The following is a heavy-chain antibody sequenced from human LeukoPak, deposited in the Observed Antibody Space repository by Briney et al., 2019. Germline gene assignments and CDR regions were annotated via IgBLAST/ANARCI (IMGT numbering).Heavy chain of an antibody. J-gene: IGHJ4*02. D-gene: IGHD7-27*01. CDR1: GYTFTGYY. Sequence: GASVKVSCKASGYTFTGYYMHWVRQAPGQGLEWMGWINPNSGGTNYAQKFQGRVTITADKSTSTAYMELSSLRSEDTAVYYCAKLGIGNDYWGQGTLVTVSS. CDR2: INPNSGGT. CDR3: AKLGIGNDY. V-gene: IGHV1-2*02.